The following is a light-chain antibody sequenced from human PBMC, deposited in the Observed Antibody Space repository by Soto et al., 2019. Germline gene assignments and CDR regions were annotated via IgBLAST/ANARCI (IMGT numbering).Light chain of an antibody. Sequence: DIVMTQSPDSLAVSLGERATINCKSSQSVLYSSINKNYLAWYQQKPGQPPKLIIYWASTRESGVPDRFSGSGSGTDFTLTISRLQAEDVAVYYCQQYYSTPLTFGGGTKVEIK. V-gene: IGKV4-1*01. J-gene: IGKJ4*01. CDR2: WAS. CDR3: QQYYSTPLT. CDR1: QSVLYSSINKNY.